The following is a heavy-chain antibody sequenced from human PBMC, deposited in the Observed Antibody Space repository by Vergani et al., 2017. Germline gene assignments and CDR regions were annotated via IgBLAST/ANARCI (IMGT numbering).Heavy chain of an antibody. CDR1: GFTFDDYT. CDR3: AKGMYSSGWYDMDV. J-gene: IGHJ6*03. D-gene: IGHD6-19*01. CDR2: ISWDGGST. V-gene: IGHV3-43*01. Sequence: EVQLLESGGGLVQPGGSLRLSCAASGFTFDDYTMHWVRQAPGKGLEWVSLISWDGGSTYYADSVKGRFTISRDNSKNSLYLQMNSLRTEDTALYYCAKGMYSSGWYDMDVWGKGTTVTVSS.